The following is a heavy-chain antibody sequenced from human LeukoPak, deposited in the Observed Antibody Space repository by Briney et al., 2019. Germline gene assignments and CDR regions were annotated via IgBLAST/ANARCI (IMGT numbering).Heavy chain of an antibody. CDR3: ASTSSGWYSYYFDY. J-gene: IGHJ4*02. CDR2: VWYDGTNK. D-gene: IGHD6-19*01. CDR1: GFTFNRNA. V-gene: IGHV3-33*01. Sequence: PGGSLRLSCAASGFTFNRNAMHWVRQAPGKGLEWVGLVWYDGTNKYYADSVKGRFTLSRDNSKNTLYLQMNSLSAEDTAVYYCASTSSGWYSYYFDYWGQGTLVTVSS.